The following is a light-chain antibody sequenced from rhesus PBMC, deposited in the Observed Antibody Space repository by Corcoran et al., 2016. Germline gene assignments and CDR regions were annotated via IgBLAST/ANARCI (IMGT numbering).Light chain of an antibody. Sequence: EIVMTQSPATLSLSPGETATISCRTSQSVSSYLAWYQQKPGQAPMLLLDGASHRATGIPDRFSGSGCGTDLTLTLSSLEPEDFAVYYCQETSNLSTFGPGTKLDIK. J-gene: IGKJ3*01. CDR2: GAS. CDR3: QETSNLST. V-gene: IGKV3-31*02. CDR1: QSVSSY.